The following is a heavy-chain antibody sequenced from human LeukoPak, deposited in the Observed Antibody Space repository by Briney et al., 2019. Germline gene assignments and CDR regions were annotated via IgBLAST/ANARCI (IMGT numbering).Heavy chain of an antibody. Sequence: GGSLRLSCAASGFTFDDYGMSWVRQAPGKGLEWVSGINWNGGSTGYADSVKGRFTISRGNAKNSLYLQMNSLRAEDTALYYCARASYHYDSSGYYFDYRGQGTLVTVSS. D-gene: IGHD3-22*01. CDR2: INWNGGST. J-gene: IGHJ4*02. V-gene: IGHV3-20*04. CDR1: GFTFDDYG. CDR3: ARASYHYDSSGYYFDY.